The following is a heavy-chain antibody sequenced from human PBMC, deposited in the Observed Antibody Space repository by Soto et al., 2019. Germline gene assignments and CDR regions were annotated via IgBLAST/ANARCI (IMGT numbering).Heavy chain of an antibody. J-gene: IGHJ5*02. CDR3: ARDDYAFFWFDP. CDR1: GYTFTSYA. V-gene: IGHV1-3*01. Sequence: QIQLVQSGAEVKKPGASVKVSCKASGYTFTSYAMHWVRQAPGQRLEWMGWINAGNGNTKYSQKFQGRVTITRDTSASTAYMEMSSLRSEDTAVYYCARDDYAFFWFDPWGQGTLVTVSS. D-gene: IGHD3-16*01. CDR2: INAGNGNT.